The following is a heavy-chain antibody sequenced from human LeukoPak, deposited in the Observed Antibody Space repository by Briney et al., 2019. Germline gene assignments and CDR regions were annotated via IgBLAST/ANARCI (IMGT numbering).Heavy chain of an antibody. CDR1: GFIFNNYA. CDR3: AKDNRRHYTSGPNPDSLH. Sequence: GESLRLSCAGSGFIFNNYAMHWVRQPPGKGLEWVSGISWNSGSIDYADSVKGRFTISRDNAKNSLYLQMNSLRVEDTPFYYCAKDNRRHYTSGPNPDSLHWGQGALVTVSS. D-gene: IGHD6-19*01. V-gene: IGHV3-9*01. CDR2: ISWNSGSI. J-gene: IGHJ4*02.